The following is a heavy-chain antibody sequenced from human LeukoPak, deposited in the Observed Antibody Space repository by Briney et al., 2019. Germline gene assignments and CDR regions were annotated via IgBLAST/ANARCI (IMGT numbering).Heavy chain of an antibody. CDR1: GGSISTFH. J-gene: IGHJ5*02. Sequence: SETLSLTCSVSGGSISTFHWHWIRQPPGKGLEWVGYIFSSDITDYNPSLRSRVTISVDTSKNQFSLKLRSVTAADTAVYFCARSDGIVGEEAWFDPWGQGTLVTVSS. V-gene: IGHV4-4*09. D-gene: IGHD1-26*01. CDR3: ARSDGIVGEEAWFDP. CDR2: IFSSDIT.